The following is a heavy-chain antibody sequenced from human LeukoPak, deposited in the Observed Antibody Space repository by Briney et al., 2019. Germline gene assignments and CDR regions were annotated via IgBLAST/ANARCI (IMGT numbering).Heavy chain of an antibody. D-gene: IGHD6-19*01. Sequence: SETLSLTGTVSGGSISSYYWSWIRQPPGKGLEWIGYIYYSGSTNYNPSLKSRVTISVDTSKNQFSLKLGSVTAADTAVYYCARKQWQVSHYFDYWGQGTLVTASS. J-gene: IGHJ4*02. CDR1: GGSISSYY. V-gene: IGHV4-59*08. CDR2: IYYSGST. CDR3: ARKQWQVSHYFDY.